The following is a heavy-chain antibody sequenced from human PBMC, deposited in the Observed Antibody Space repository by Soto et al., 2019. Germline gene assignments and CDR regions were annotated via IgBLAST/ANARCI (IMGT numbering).Heavy chain of an antibody. J-gene: IGHJ4*02. V-gene: IGHV3-23*01. CDR1: GFTFSSYS. D-gene: IGHD4-4*01. CDR3: AKSRGDSWTTYFFDY. Sequence: GGSLRLSCAASGFTFSSYSLSWLRQAPGKGLEWVSGISGSGQTTHYRGSVKGRFTISRDNFRNTLYLQVNSLRADDTAVYFCAKSRGDSWTTYFFDYWGQGALVTVSS. CDR2: ISGSGQTT.